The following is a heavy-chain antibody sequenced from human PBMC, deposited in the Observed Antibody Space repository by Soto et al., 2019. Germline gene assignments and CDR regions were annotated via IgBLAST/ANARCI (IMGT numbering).Heavy chain of an antibody. CDR1: GFTFSGSA. CDR2: IRSKANSYAT. CDR3: TRRKDGPGDYYYYYGVDV. J-gene: IGHJ6*02. Sequence: GGSLKLSCAASGFTFSGSAMHWVRQASGKGLEWVGRIRSKANSYATAYAASVKGRFTISRDDSKNTAYLQMNSLKTEDTAVYYCTRRKDGPGDYYYYYGVDVWGQGTTVTVSS. D-gene: IGHD2-15*01. V-gene: IGHV3-73*01.